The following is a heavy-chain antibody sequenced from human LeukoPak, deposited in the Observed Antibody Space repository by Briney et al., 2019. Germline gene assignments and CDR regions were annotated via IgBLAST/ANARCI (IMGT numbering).Heavy chain of an antibody. Sequence: SETLSLTCTVSGGSISSSSYYWGWIRQPPGKGLEWIGSIYYSGSTYYNPSLKSRVTISVDTSKNQFSLKLSSVTAADTAVYYCARLHSSGWSYYYYYMDVWGKGTTVTISS. V-gene: IGHV4-39*07. CDR2: IYYSGST. CDR3: ARLHSSGWSYYYYYMDV. CDR1: GGSISSSSYY. D-gene: IGHD6-19*01. J-gene: IGHJ6*03.